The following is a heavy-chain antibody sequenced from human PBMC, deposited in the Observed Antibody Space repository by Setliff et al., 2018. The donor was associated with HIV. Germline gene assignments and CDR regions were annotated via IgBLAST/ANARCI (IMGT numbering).Heavy chain of an antibody. J-gene: IGHJ4*02. D-gene: IGHD3-10*01. Sequence: GESLKISCKGSGYSFTSYWIAWLRQMPGKGLECMGIIYPGDSDTRYSPSFQGQVTISADKSISTAYLQWSSLKASDTAMYYCARHGQYGSGSYYNRPFDYWGRGALVTV. CDR1: GYSFTSYW. CDR2: IYPGDSDT. CDR3: ARHGQYGSGSYYNRPFDY. V-gene: IGHV5-51*01.